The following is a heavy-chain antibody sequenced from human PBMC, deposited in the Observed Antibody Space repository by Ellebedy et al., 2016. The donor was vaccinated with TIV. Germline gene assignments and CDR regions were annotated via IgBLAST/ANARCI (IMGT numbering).Heavy chain of an antibody. D-gene: IGHD2-21*01. V-gene: IGHV1-2*02. CDR1: GYTFTDYY. J-gene: IGHJ4*02. CDR2: INPNNGGT. CDR3: GRDEID. Sequence: ASVKVSXXASGYTFTDYYMHWVRQAPGQGLEWMGWINPNNGGTNYAQRFQGRVTMTRNTSISTAYMELSRLRSDDTAVYYCGRDEIDWGQGTLVTVSA.